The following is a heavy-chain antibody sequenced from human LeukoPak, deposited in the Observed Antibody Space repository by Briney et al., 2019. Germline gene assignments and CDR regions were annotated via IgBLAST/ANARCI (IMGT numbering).Heavy chain of an antibody. J-gene: IGHJ3*02. CDR1: GFSFNNYW. D-gene: IGHD3-16*01. V-gene: IGHV3-7*01. CDR3: AILGVKDGFDI. Sequence: GGSLRLSCAASGFSFNNYWMSWVRQAPGKGLEWVANINQDGSEKYYVDSVKGRFTISRDNAKNSLYLQMNSLRAEDTAVYYCAILGVKDGFDIWGQGTMVTVSS. CDR2: INQDGSEK.